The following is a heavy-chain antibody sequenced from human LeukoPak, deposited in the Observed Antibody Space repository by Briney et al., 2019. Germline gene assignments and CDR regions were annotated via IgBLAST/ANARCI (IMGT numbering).Heavy chain of an antibody. D-gene: IGHD6-19*01. Sequence: PGGSLRLSCAASGFTFSGYDMHWVRQPPGKGLEWVAIIWYNGSRKYHAGSVSGRFTISRDNSKNTLYLQMDNLRVDDTAIYYCAREASGWYLAADSWGPGTLVSVSS. CDR2: IWYNGSRK. CDR1: GFTFSGYD. CDR3: AREASGWYLAADS. J-gene: IGHJ4*02. V-gene: IGHV3-33*01.